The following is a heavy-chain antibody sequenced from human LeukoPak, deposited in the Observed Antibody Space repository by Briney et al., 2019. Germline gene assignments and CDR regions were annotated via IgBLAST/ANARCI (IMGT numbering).Heavy chain of an antibody. V-gene: IGHV3-74*01. Sequence: LRLSCAASGFTFSSYWMHWVRQAPGRGLGWVSRINSGGSSTNYADSVNRPFTISRDNPKNTLYLQMNSLRAEDTAVYYCARDQSSYYDFWSGYYIDYWGQGTLVTVSS. CDR3: ARDQSSYYDFWSGYYIDY. D-gene: IGHD3-3*01. CDR1: GFTFSSYW. CDR2: INSGGSST. J-gene: IGHJ4*02.